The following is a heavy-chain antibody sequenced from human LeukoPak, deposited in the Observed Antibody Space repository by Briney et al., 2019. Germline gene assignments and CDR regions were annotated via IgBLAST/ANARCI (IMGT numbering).Heavy chain of an antibody. CDR3: ARGGPDDYYYYGMDV. CDR2: ISSSSSTI. D-gene: IGHD1-14*01. CDR1: GFTFSSYS. Sequence: GGSLRLSCAASGFTFSSYSMNWVRQAPGKGLEWVSYISSSSSTIYYADSVKGRFTISRDNAKNSLYLQMNSLRAEDTAVYYCARGGPDDYYYYGMDVWGQGTTVTVSS. V-gene: IGHV3-48*01. J-gene: IGHJ6*02.